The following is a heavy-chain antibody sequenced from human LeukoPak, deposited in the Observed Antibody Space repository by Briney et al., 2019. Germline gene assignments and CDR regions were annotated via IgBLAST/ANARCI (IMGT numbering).Heavy chain of an antibody. CDR3: ATYDLWTTYYTFQY. D-gene: IGHD3-3*01. CDR2: ISGSGGST. CDR1: GFTFSSYA. J-gene: IGHJ4*02. V-gene: IGHV3-23*01. Sequence: GGSLRLSCAASGFTFSSYAMGWVRQAPGKGLEWVSAISGSGGSTYYADSVRGRFTISRDNSQNTLSLQMDSLTAADTAVYSCATYDLWTTYYTFQYWGQGTLVSVSS.